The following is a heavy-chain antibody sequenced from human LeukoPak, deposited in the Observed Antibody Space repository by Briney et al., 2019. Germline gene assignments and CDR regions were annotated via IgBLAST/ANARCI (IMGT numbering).Heavy chain of an antibody. CDR1: GGSISSYY. D-gene: IGHD3-10*01. J-gene: IGHJ4*02. V-gene: IGHV4-59*01. Sequence: TSSETLSLTCTVSGGSISSYYWSWIRQPPGKGLEWIGYIYYSGSTNYNPSLKSRVTISVDTSKNQFSLKLSSVTAADTAVYYCAREPLGELIFDYWGQGTLVTVSS. CDR3: AREPLGELIFDY. CDR2: IYYSGST.